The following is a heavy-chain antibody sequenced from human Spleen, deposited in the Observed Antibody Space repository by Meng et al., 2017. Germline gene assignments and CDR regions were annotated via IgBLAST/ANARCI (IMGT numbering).Heavy chain of an antibody. D-gene: IGHD5-18*01. J-gene: IGHJ4*02. V-gene: IGHV4-61*01. Sequence: QGPLQESGPGLVRPSETLALTCSVSGASVSSGSNYWTWIRQPPGKGLEWIGYVYYNGHTSYKPSLKSRVTISMDTSKRQFSLKLTSVTAADAAVYYCARGGGGGYTYGLAYWGQGILVTVSS. CDR1: GASVSSGSNY. CDR2: VYYNGHT. CDR3: ARGGGGGYTYGLAY.